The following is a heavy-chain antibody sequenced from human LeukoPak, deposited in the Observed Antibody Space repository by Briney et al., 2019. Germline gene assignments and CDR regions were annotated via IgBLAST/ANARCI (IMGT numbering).Heavy chain of an antibody. CDR2: IYYSGST. J-gene: IGHJ6*03. CDR1: GGSLSSSSYY. D-gene: IGHD3-3*01. Sequence: SETLSLTCTVSGGSLSSSSYYWGWIRQPPGKGLEWLGSIYYSGSTYYNPSLKSRVTISVDTSKNQFSLKLSSVTAADTAVYYCARTQGRNYDFWSGYYYLDYYYYYMDVWGKGTTVTVSS. CDR3: ARTQGRNYDFWSGYYYLDYYYYYMDV. V-gene: IGHV4-39*07.